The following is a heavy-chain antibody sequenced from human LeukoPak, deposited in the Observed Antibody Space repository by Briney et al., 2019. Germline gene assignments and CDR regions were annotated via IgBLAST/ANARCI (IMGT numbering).Heavy chain of an antibody. J-gene: IGHJ4*02. V-gene: IGHV1-2*02. CDR2: IIPHSGGT. D-gene: IGHD5-18*01. Sequence: ASVKVSCKSSGYTLTDYYMHWVRQAPGQGLEWMGYIIPHSGGTSYEQKFQGRVTMTRDTSISTFYMELSSLRSDDTAVYYCARDVDTAMDLFDYWGQGTLVTVSS. CDR1: GYTLTDYY. CDR3: ARDVDTAMDLFDY.